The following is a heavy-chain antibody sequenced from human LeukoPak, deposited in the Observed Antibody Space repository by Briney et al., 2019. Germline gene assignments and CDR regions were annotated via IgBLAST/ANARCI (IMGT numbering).Heavy chain of an antibody. CDR2: IYTSGAT. CDR1: GGSISSGHYY. CDR3: ARGQYQLLSVVFDY. J-gene: IGHJ4*02. Sequence: SETLSLTCTVSGGSISSGHYYWSWTRQPAGKGLEWIGRIYTSGATNYNPSLKSRVTISMDRSKNQFSLNLSSVTAADTAVYYCARGQYQLLSVVFDYWGQGTLVTVSS. D-gene: IGHD2-2*01. V-gene: IGHV4-61*02.